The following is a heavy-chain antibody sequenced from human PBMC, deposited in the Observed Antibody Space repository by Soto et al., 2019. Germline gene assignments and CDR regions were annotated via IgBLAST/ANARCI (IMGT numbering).Heavy chain of an antibody. CDR1: GGSISSSSYY. CDR2: IYYSGST. D-gene: IGHD3-22*01. CDR3: ACTPRRWLLPGEVDY. V-gene: IGHV4-39*01. Sequence: QLQLQESGPGLVKPSETLSLTCTVSGGSISSSSYYWGWIRQPPGKGLEWIGSIYYSGSTYYNPSLKSRVTISVDTSKNQFSLKLSSVTAADTAVYYCACTPRRWLLPGEVDYWGQGTLVTVSS. J-gene: IGHJ4*02.